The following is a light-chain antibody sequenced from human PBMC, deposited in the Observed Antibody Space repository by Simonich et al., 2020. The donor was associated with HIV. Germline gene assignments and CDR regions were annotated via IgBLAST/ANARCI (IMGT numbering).Light chain of an antibody. Sequence: AIRMTQSPSSLSASTGNRVTITCRASHGINTYLAWYQKKPGKAPKLLISAASTLQSGVPSRFSGRGSGTDFTLTISWLQSEDFATYYCQQYYNYPLTFGGGTKVEIK. CDR1: HGINTY. V-gene: IGKV1-8*01. J-gene: IGKJ4*01. CDR3: QQYYNYPLT. CDR2: AAS.